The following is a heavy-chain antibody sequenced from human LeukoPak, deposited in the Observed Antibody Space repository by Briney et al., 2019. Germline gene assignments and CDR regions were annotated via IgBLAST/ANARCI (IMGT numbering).Heavy chain of an antibody. CDR1: GGTFSSYA. V-gene: IGHV1-69*04. CDR3: ARGSPTGTEWYFDY. CDR2: IIPIFGIA. Sequence: SVKVSWKASGGTFSSYAISWVRQAPVQGLEWMGRIIPIFGIANYAQKFQGRVTITADKSASTAYMELSSLRSEDTAVYYCARGSPTGTEWYFDYWGQGTLVTVSS. D-gene: IGHD1-14*01. J-gene: IGHJ4*02.